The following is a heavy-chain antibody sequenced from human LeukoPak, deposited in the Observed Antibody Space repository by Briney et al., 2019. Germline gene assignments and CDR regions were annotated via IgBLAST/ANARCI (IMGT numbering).Heavy chain of an antibody. CDR2: IWYDASNK. D-gene: IGHD6-13*01. CDR1: GFTFSSFG. Sequence: GESLRLSCAASGFTFSSFGMHWVRQAPGKGLEWVAVIWYDASNKYYADSVKGRFTISRDNSKNTLFLQMNSLRDDDTAVYYCVRGVGVSRFNYFDPWGRGTLVIVSS. CDR3: VRGVGVSRFNYFDP. V-gene: IGHV3-33*01. J-gene: IGHJ5*02.